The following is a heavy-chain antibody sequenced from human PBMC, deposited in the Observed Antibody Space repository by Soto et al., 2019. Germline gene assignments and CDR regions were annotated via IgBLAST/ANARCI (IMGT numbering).Heavy chain of an antibody. V-gene: IGHV3-53*02. D-gene: IGHD3-10*01. CDR2: LYSGGTS. J-gene: IGHJ4*02. Sequence: EVQLVETGGGLIQPGGSLRLSCAASGFNISSNYMAWVRQAPGKGLEWVSLLYSGGTSYYADSVKGRFTISRDNSKNPLFLQMNRLKTEDTAVYYCARGQQVSTIRGVQGFDYWCQGTLVTVSS. CDR1: GFNISSNY. CDR3: ARGQQVSTIRGVQGFDY.